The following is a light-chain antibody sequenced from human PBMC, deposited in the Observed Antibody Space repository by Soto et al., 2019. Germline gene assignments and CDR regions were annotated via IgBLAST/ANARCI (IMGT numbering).Light chain of an antibody. J-gene: IGKJ1*01. V-gene: IGKV1-5*03. CDR1: QSISSW. Sequence: DIQMTQYPSTLSASVGDRVIITCRASQSISSWLAWYQQKPGKAPKLLISKASNLESGVPSRFSGSGSGTEFTLTVSSLQPDDFATYYCLQYYSYWTFGQGTKVEIK. CDR2: KAS. CDR3: LQYYSYWT.